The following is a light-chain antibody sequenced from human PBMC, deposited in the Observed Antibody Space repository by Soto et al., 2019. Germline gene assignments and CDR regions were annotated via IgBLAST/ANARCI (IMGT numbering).Light chain of an antibody. V-gene: IGLV1-40*01. CDR1: SSNIGAGYD. CDR3: QSFDSSLVGSKV. J-gene: IGLJ2*01. Sequence: QSVLTQPPSVSGAPGQRVTISCTGSSSNIGAGYDVHWYQQLPGTAPKLLIYGNNNRPSGVPDRFSGSKSGTSVSLAITGLQAEDEVDYYCQSFDSSLVGSKVFGGGTKLTVL. CDR2: GNN.